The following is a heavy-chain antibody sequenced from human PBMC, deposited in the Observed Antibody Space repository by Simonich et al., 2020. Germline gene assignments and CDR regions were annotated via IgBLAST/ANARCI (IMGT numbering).Heavy chain of an antibody. CDR1: GGSFSGYY. D-gene: IGHD1-1*01. Sequence: QVQLQQWGAGLLKPSETLSLTCAVYGGSFSGYYWSWIRQPPGKGLEWIGEINHSGSTNYHPSLKSRVTISVDTSKNQFSLKLSSVTAADTAVYYCERHLQLGPFDYWGQGTLVTVSS. CDR2: INHSGST. J-gene: IGHJ4*02. CDR3: ERHLQLGPFDY. V-gene: IGHV4-34*01.